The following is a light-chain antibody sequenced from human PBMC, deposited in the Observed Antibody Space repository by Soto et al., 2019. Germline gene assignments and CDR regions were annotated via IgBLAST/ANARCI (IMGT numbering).Light chain of an antibody. CDR1: QSISRY. V-gene: IGKV1-39*01. CDR3: QQGNSFPLS. J-gene: IGKJ4*01. Sequence: DIQMTQSPSSLSASVGDRVTITCRASQSISRYLNWYQQKAGKAPQLLIYDASSLQSGAPSRFTGSGSGTDFTLTITGLQPDDVATYYCQQGNSFPLSFGGGTKVDIK. CDR2: DAS.